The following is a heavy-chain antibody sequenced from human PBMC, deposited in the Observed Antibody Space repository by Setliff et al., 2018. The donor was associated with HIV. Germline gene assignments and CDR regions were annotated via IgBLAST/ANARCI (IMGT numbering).Heavy chain of an antibody. J-gene: IGHJ6*03. CDR2: IYDTGST. CDR1: GGSIGGFY. CDR3: ASEAWTSYRSSSGYYYYYMDV. Sequence: SETLSLTCTVSGGSIGGFYWNWIRQSAGKGLQWIGRIYDTGSTKYNPSLKSRVTISVDTSKNQFSLKLSSVTAADTAVYYCASEAWTSYRSSSGYYYYYMDVWGKGTTVTVSS. D-gene: IGHD6-6*01. V-gene: IGHV4-4*07.